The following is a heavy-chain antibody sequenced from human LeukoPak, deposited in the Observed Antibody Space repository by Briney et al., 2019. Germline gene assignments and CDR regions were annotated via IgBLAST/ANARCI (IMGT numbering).Heavy chain of an antibody. V-gene: IGHV3-21*01. CDR2: ISSSSSYI. J-gene: IGHJ4*02. D-gene: IGHD3-22*01. CDR1: GFTFSSYS. CDR3: ARAHSRPGNYYDCSGYYGY. Sequence: PGGSLRLSCAASGFTFSSYSMNWVRQAPGKGLEWVSSISSSSSYIYYADSVKGRFTISRDNAKNSLSLQMNSLRAEDTAVYYCARAHSRPGNYYDCSGYYGYWGQGTLVTVSS.